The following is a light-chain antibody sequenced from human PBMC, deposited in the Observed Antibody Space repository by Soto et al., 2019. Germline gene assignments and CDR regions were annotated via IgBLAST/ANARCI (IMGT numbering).Light chain of an antibody. CDR1: QSVSSSY. CDR3: QQYASSPT. CDR2: GAS. Sequence: EIVLTQSPGTLSLSPGERATLSCRASQSVSSSYLAWYQQKPGQAPRIIIFGASGRATGIPDRFSGSGSGTDFTLTISRVEPEDFAVYYCQQYASSPTFGQGTRLEIK. V-gene: IGKV3-20*01. J-gene: IGKJ5*01.